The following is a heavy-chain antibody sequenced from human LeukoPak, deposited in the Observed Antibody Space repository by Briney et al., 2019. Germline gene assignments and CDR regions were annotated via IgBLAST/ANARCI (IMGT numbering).Heavy chain of an antibody. J-gene: IGHJ4*02. CDR2: VSGSGDST. CDR3: AKDRQTITIFGVVNTPRANFDY. D-gene: IGHD3-3*01. Sequence: GGSLRLSCAVSGFTLTTYAMSWVRQAPGKGLEWVSTVSGSGDSTDYADSVKGRFTISRDNFMSTVYLQMNSLRAEDTAVYYCAKDRQTITIFGVVNTPRANFDYWGQGTLVTVSS. V-gene: IGHV3-23*01. CDR1: GFTLTTYA.